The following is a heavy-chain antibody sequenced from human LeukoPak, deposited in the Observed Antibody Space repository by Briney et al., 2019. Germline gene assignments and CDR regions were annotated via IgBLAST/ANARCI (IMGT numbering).Heavy chain of an antibody. J-gene: IGHJ5*02. CDR2: INHSGST. CDR1: GGSFSGYY. Sequence: PSETLSLTCAVYGGSFSGYYWSWIRRPPGKGLEWIGEINHSGSTNYNPSLKSRVTISVDTSKNQFSLKLSSVTAADTAVYYCARLSDSNRNYNWFDPWGQGTLVTVSS. CDR3: ARLSDSNRNYNWFDP. D-gene: IGHD4-11*01. V-gene: IGHV4-34*01.